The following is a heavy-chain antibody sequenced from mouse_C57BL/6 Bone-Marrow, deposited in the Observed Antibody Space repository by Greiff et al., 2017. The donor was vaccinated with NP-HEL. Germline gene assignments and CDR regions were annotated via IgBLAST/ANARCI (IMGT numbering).Heavy chain of an antibody. CDR1: GYAFSSSW. Sequence: SGPELVKPGASVKISCKASGYAFSSSWMNWVKQRPGKGLEWIGRIYPGDGDTNYNGKFKGKATLTADKSSSTAYMQLSSLTSEDSAVYFCARKAAQAPWFAYWGQGTLVTVSA. V-gene: IGHV1-82*01. CDR2: IYPGDGDT. J-gene: IGHJ3*01. CDR3: ARKAAQAPWFAY. D-gene: IGHD3-2*02.